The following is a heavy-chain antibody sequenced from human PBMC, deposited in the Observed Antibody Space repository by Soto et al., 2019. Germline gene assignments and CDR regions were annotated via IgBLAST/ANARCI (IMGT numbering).Heavy chain of an antibody. V-gene: IGHV3-23*01. Sequence: PGGSLRLSCAASGFTFSSYAMSWVRQAPGKGLEWVSAISGSAISTFYADSVKGRFTISRDNSKNTLYLQMNSLRGEDTAVYYCAKHIVATSFFDYWGQGTLVTVSS. CDR2: ISGSAIST. J-gene: IGHJ4*02. CDR1: GFTFSSYA. D-gene: IGHD5-12*01. CDR3: AKHIVATSFFDY.